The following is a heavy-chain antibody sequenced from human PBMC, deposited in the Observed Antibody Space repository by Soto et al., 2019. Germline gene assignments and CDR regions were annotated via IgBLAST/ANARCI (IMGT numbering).Heavy chain of an antibody. CDR2: IYWDDDK. J-gene: IGHJ4*02. CDR3: AHRVLRTVFGLVTTTAIYFDF. CDR1: GFSLTTSGVG. Sequence: QITLNESGPPVVSPTETLTLTCRFSGFSLTTSGVGVGWVRQSPGKAPEWLALIYWDDDKRYSESLKSRLTITKDTSKNQVVLTVANLDPTDTATYYCAHRVLRTVFGLVTTTAIYFDFWCQGTPVAVSS. D-gene: IGHD3-3*01. V-gene: IGHV2-5*02.